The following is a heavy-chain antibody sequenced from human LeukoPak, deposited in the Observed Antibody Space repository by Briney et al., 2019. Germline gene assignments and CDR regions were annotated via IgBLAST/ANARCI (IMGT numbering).Heavy chain of an antibody. Sequence: TGGSLRLSCAASGFTFSSYGMHWVRQAPGKGLEWVAVISYDGSNKYYADSVKGRFTISRDNSKNTLYLQMNSLRAEDTAVYYCAKDFGRFRERGSPRPGVDYWGQGTLVTVSS. CDR3: AKDFGRFRERGSPRPGVDY. CDR2: ISYDGSNK. J-gene: IGHJ4*02. V-gene: IGHV3-30*18. CDR1: GFTFSSYG. D-gene: IGHD3-10*01.